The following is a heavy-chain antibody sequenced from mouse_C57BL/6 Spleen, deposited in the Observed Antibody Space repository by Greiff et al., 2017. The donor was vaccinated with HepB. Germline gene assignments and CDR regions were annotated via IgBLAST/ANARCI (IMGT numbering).Heavy chain of an antibody. V-gene: IGHV5-4*01. J-gene: IGHJ4*01. CDR1: GFTFSSYA. CDR2: ISDGGSYT. Sequence: VQLQQSGGGLVKPGGSLKLSCAASGFTFSSYAMSWVRQTPEKRLEWVATISDGGSYTYYPDNVKGRFTISRDNAKNNLYLQMSHLKSEDTAMYYCARVGDYYGSSYDAMDYWGQGTSVTVSS. CDR3: ARVGDYYGSSYDAMDY. D-gene: IGHD1-1*01.